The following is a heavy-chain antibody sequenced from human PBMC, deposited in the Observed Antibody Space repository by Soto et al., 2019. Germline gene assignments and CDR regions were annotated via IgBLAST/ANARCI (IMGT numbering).Heavy chain of an antibody. Sequence: PGGSLRLSCVASGFTFSNNGIHWVRQAPGKGLEWVAVISSDGSKKYYADSVKGRFTISRDNSKNTLYLQMNSLRAEDTAVYYCAKGLYGSGVDDAFDIWGQGTMVTVSS. CDR2: ISSDGSKK. CDR1: GFTFSNNG. CDR3: AKGLYGSGVDDAFDI. J-gene: IGHJ3*02. D-gene: IGHD3-10*01. V-gene: IGHV3-30*18.